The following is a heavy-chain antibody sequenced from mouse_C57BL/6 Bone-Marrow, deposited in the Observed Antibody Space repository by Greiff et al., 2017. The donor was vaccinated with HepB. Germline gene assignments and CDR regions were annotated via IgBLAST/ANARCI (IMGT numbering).Heavy chain of an antibody. V-gene: IGHV1-55*01. CDR1: GYTFTSYW. J-gene: IGHJ1*03. Sequence: QVQLQQPGAELVKPGASVKMSCKASGYTFTSYWITWVKQRPGQGLEWIGDIYPGSGSTNYNEKFKSKATLTVDTSSSTAYMQLSSLTSEDSAVYYWARGGLYYYGSTVYFDVWGTGTTVTVSS. D-gene: IGHD1-1*01. CDR2: IYPGSGST. CDR3: ARGGLYYYGSTVYFDV.